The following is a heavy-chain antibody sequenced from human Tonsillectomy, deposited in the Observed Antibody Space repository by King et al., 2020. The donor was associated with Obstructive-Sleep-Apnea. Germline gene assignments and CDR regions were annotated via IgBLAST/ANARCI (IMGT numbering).Heavy chain of an antibody. CDR3: ASDVNSKYYFDF. Sequence: VQLQESGPGLVQPSQTLSLTCTVSGVSISSDDYYWSWIRQLPGQGLEWIAYKRHSGHTYYNPSLKSRVTISLDTSRNQFSLELSSVTAADTAVYYCASDVNSKYYFDFWGQGTLVTVSS. J-gene: IGHJ4*02. CDR1: GVSISSDDYY. CDR2: KRHSGHT. V-gene: IGHV4-31*03. D-gene: IGHD2/OR15-2a*01.